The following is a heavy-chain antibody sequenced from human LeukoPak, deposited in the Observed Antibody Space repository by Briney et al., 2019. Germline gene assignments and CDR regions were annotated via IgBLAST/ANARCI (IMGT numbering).Heavy chain of an antibody. J-gene: IGHJ3*02. D-gene: IGHD3-10*01. V-gene: IGHV4-31*03. Sequence: SQTLSLTCTVSGGSIRSGGYYWSWIRQHPGKVLEWIGYIYYSGSTYYNPSLKSRVTISVDTSKNQFSLKLSSVTAADTAVYYCARTYGSGSYSSAFDIWGQGTMVTVSS. CDR1: GGSIRSGGYY. CDR2: IYYSGST. CDR3: ARTYGSGSYSSAFDI.